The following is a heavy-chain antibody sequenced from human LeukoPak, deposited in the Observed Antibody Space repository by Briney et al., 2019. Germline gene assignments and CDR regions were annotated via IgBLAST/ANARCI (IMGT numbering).Heavy chain of an antibody. CDR3: AKDYYDSSGYSYGYYYYYMDV. J-gene: IGHJ6*03. CDR2: IRYDGSNK. Sequence: PGGSLRLSCAASGFTFSSYGMHWVRQAPGKGLEWVAFIRYDGSNKYYADSVKGRFTISRDNSKNTLYLQMNSLRAEDTAVYYCAKDYYDSSGYSYGYYYYYMDVWGKGTTVTVSS. D-gene: IGHD3-22*01. CDR1: GFTFSSYG. V-gene: IGHV3-30*02.